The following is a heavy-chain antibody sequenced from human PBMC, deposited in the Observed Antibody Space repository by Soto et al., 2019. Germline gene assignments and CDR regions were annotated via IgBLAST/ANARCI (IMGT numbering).Heavy chain of an antibody. CDR1: GGSISSGDYY. CDR2: IYYSGST. Sequence: SETLSLTCTVSGGSISSGDYYWSWIRQPPGKGLEWIGYIYYSGSTYYNPSLKSRVTISVDTSKNQFSLKLSSVTAADTAVYYCVRGPDSVTTSPFDYWGQGTLVPVSS. CDR3: VRGPDSVTTSPFDY. D-gene: IGHD4-4*01. J-gene: IGHJ4*02. V-gene: IGHV4-30-4*01.